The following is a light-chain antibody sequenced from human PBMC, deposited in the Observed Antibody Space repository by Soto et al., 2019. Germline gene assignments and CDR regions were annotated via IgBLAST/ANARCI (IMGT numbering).Light chain of an antibody. Sequence: DIQMTQSPSSLSASVGDRVTITCRASQSISSYLNWYQQKPGKAPKVLIYAASSLQSGVPSRFSGIGSGTDFTLSISSLQPEDFATYYCQQSYSTPPITFGQGTRLEIK. CDR1: QSISSY. V-gene: IGKV1-39*01. CDR2: AAS. CDR3: QQSYSTPPIT. J-gene: IGKJ5*01.